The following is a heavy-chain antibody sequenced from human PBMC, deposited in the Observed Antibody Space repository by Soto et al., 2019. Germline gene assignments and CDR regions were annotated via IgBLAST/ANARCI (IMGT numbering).Heavy chain of an antibody. CDR1: GYTFTSYG. Sequence: GASVKVSCKASGYTFTSYGISWVRQAPGQGLEWMGWISAYNGNTNYAQKLQGRVTMTTDTSTSTAYMELRSLRSDDTAVYYCARGRYSGYDLDAFDIWGQGTMVTVSS. V-gene: IGHV1-18*01. CDR3: ARGRYSGYDLDAFDI. CDR2: ISAYNGNT. J-gene: IGHJ3*02. D-gene: IGHD5-12*01.